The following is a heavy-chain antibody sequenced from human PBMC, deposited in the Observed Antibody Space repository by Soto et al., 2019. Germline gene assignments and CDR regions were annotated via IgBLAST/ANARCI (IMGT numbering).Heavy chain of an antibody. D-gene: IGHD1-1*01. Sequence: AGSLRLSCAASGLTVSGKKYVAWVRQAPGKGLEWVSPIYDVDGSYYSASVQSRFTTSRDSSKTTVYLQMNALRPADTAVYYCATWHEREHAYDVWGQGTTVTVSS. CDR3: ATWHEREHAYDV. J-gene: IGHJ3*01. CDR2: IYDVDGS. V-gene: IGHV3-53*01. CDR1: GLTVSGKKY.